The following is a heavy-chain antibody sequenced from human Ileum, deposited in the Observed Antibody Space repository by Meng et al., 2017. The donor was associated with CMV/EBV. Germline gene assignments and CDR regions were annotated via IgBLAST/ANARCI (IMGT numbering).Heavy chain of an antibody. J-gene: IGHJ4*02. CDR2: LCYSGNT. CDR1: GDSISSSTYY. D-gene: IGHD3-16*02. CDR3: VGGGYPPYFDS. V-gene: IGHV4-39*07. Sequence: SETLSLTCTVSGDSISSSTYYWGWIRQPPGKGLEWIGNLCYSGNTYYNPSLKSRVIISVDTSKNQFSLKLSSVTAADTAVYYCVGGGYPPYFDSWGQGTLVTVSS.